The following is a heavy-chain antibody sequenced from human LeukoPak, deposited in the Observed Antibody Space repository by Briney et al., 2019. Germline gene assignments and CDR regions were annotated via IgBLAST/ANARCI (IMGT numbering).Heavy chain of an antibody. CDR1: GGSISSSSYY. D-gene: IGHD3-10*01. CDR3: ARVDGSGSGYYYYYYMDV. CDR2: IYYSGST. Sequence: SETLSLTCTVSGGSISSSSYYWGWIRQPPGKGLEWIGYIYYSGSTNYNPSLKSRVTISVDTSKNQFSLKLSSVTAADTAVYYCARVDGSGSGYYYYYYMDVWGKGTTVTISS. V-gene: IGHV4-61*05. J-gene: IGHJ6*03.